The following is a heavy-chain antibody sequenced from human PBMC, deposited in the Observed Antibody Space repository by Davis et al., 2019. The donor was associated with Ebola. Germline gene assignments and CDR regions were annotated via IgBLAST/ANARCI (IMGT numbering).Heavy chain of an antibody. V-gene: IGHV1-46*01. CDR2: INPSGGST. CDR1: GYTFTSYY. Sequence: AASVKVSCKASGYTFTSYYMHWVRQAPGQGLEWMGIINPSGGSTSYAQKFQGRVTMTRDTSISTAYMELSRLRSDDTAVYYCARSAFLYNWFDPWGQGTLVTVSS. J-gene: IGHJ5*02. CDR3: ARSAFLYNWFDP. D-gene: IGHD3-3*02.